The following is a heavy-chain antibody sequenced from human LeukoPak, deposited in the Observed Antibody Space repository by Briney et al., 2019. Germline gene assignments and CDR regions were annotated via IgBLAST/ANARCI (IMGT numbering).Heavy chain of an antibody. Sequence: GGSLRLSCVASGFTFSSYGMHWVRQAPGKGLEWVAVIWYDGTNKYYADSVKGRFTVSRDSSKNTLYLQMNSLRAEDTAVYYCARAAYDNSGYLTLWGQGTLVTVSS. J-gene: IGHJ4*02. V-gene: IGHV3-33*01. CDR3: ARAAYDNSGYLTL. D-gene: IGHD3-22*01. CDR2: IWYDGTNK. CDR1: GFTFSSYG.